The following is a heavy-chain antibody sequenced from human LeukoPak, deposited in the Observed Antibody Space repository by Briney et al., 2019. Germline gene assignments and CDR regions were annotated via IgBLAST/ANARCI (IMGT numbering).Heavy chain of an antibody. J-gene: IGHJ4*02. D-gene: IGHD6-13*01. V-gene: IGHV1-2*02. CDR3: ARDQGGYYSSSWVFDY. Sequence: ASVKVSCKASGYTFTGYYMHWVRQAPGQGLEWMGWINPNSGGTNFAQNFQGRVTMTRDTSISTAYMELSRLRSDDAAVYYCARDQGGYYSSSWVFDYWGQGTLVTVSS. CDR2: INPNSGGT. CDR1: GYTFTGYY.